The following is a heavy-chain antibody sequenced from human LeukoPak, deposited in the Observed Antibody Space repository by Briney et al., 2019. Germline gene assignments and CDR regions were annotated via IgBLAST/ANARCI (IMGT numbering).Heavy chain of an antibody. Sequence: PGRSLRLSCAASGFTVSSYYMSWVRQAPGKGLEWVSVIYSGGSTYYTDSVKGRFTISRDNSKNTLYLQMNSLRAEDTAVYYCARDGYCSGGSCYRPYGLDVWGQGTTVAVSS. CDR1: GFTVSSYY. CDR3: ARDGYCSGGSCYRPYGLDV. J-gene: IGHJ6*02. CDR2: IYSGGST. D-gene: IGHD2-15*01. V-gene: IGHV3-53*01.